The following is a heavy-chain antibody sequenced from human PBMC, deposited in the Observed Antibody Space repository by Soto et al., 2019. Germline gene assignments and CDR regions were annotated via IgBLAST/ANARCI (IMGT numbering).Heavy chain of an antibody. V-gene: IGHV3-33*01. J-gene: IGHJ4*02. CDR1: GFTFSDYG. Sequence: QVQLVESGGGVVQPGRSLRLSCAVSGFTFSDYGMHWVRQAPGKGLEWVAVIYYDGSRKHYVDSVKGRFTISRDNSKNALYLQMNSLGSEDTAVYYCVRDRGSGNYYGIYWGQGTLVAVSS. D-gene: IGHD1-26*01. CDR2: IYYDGSRK. CDR3: VRDRGSGNYYGIY.